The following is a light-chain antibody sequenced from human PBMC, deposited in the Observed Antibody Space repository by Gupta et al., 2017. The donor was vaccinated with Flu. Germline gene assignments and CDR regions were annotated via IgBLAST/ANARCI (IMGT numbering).Light chain of an antibody. CDR2: AAS. V-gene: IGKV1-39*01. Sequence: DIQMTQSPSSLSASVGDRVTITCRASQSISSYLNWYQQKPGKAPKLLIYAASRVQSGVPSRFSGSGYGTDFTLTISSRQPEDFANYYCQHRDSTLITFGQGTXLEIK. CDR1: QSISSY. J-gene: IGKJ5*01. CDR3: QHRDSTLIT.